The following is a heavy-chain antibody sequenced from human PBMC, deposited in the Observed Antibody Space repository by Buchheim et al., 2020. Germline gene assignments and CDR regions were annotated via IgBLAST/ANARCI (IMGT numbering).Heavy chain of an antibody. CDR2: IYSGGST. CDR1: GFTVSSNY. Sequence: EVQLVESGGGLVQPGGSLRLSCAASGFTVSSNYMSWVRQAPGKGLEWVSVIYSGGSTYYADSVKGRFTISRHNSKNTLYLQMNSLRAEDTAVYYCARRGGYCSGGSCYYYYGMDVWGQGTT. D-gene: IGHD2-15*01. CDR3: ARRGGYCSGGSCYYYYGMDV. V-gene: IGHV3-53*04. J-gene: IGHJ6*02.